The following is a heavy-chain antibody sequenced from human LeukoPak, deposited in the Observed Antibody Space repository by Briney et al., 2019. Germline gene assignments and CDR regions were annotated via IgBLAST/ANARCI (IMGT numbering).Heavy chain of an antibody. CDR3: ARAPIVGATPNYYYYYYMDV. D-gene: IGHD1-26*01. V-gene: IGHV1-2*02. Sequence: ASVKVSCKASGYTFRDYYMHWVRQAPGQGLEWMGWFNPNSGGTMYAQKFQGRVAMTRDTSINTAYMELSRLTSDDTAVYYCARAPIVGATPNYYYYYYMDVWGKGTTVTVSS. CDR1: GYTFRDYY. J-gene: IGHJ6*03. CDR2: FNPNSGGT.